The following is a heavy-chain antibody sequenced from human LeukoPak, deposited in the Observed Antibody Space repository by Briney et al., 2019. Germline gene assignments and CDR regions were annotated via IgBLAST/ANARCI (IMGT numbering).Heavy chain of an antibody. CDR3: ARDLQFNY. J-gene: IGHJ4*02. D-gene: IGHD1-1*01. CDR1: GFTFSSYS. V-gene: IGHV3-48*01. Sequence: GGSLRLSCAASGFTFSSYSMNWVRQAPGEGLEWVSYISSSSNTIYYADSVKGRFTISRDNAKNSLYLQMNSLRAEDTAVYYCARDLQFNYWGQGTLATVSS. CDR2: ISSSSNTI.